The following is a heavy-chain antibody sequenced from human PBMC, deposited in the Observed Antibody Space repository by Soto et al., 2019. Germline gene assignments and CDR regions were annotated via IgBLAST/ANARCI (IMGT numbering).Heavy chain of an antibody. Sequence: SETLSLTCTVFGGSISPYYWSWIRQSPGRGLEWIGYVYYSGNTNYNPSLESRVTISVDTSRNQFSLKLTSVTAADTAVYYCARKGAAASYAHYYMDVWGTGTTVTVSS. J-gene: IGHJ6*03. CDR3: ARKGAAASYAHYYMDV. D-gene: IGHD6-25*01. CDR1: GGSISPYY. V-gene: IGHV4-59*01. CDR2: VYYSGNT.